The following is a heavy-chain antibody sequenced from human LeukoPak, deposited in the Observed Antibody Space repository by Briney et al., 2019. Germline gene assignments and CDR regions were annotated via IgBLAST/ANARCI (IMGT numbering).Heavy chain of an antibody. J-gene: IGHJ4*02. Sequence: ASVKVSCKASGYTFTSYAISWVRQAPGQGLEWMGWINPNSGGTNYAQKFQGRVTMTRHTSISTAYMELSRLRSDDTAVYYCARSNGYSYVDYWGQGTLVTVSS. CDR3: ARSNGYSYVDY. V-gene: IGHV1-2*02. D-gene: IGHD5-18*01. CDR2: INPNSGGT. CDR1: GYTFTSYA.